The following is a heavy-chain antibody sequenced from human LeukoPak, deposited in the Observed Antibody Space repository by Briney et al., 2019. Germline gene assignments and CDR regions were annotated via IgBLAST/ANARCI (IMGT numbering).Heavy chain of an antibody. CDR2: MYSAGST. CDR1: GFIVSSNY. CDR3: ASGGTGARKYYSDPFHY. D-gene: IGHD3-10*01. J-gene: IGHJ4*02. V-gene: IGHV3-53*01. Sequence: GGSLRLSCTASGFIVSSNYMSWVRQAPGKGLEWVSIMYSAGSTYYADSVRGRFTISRDSSKNTVSLQMNSLRVEDTAVYYCASGGTGARKYYSDPFHYWGQGTLVTVSS.